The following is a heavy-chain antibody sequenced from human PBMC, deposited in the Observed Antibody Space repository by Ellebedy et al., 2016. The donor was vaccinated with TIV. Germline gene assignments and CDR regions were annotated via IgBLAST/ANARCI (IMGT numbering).Heavy chain of an antibody. CDR3: ARVLRATSGMDV. V-gene: IGHV1-2*02. D-gene: IGHD4/OR15-4a*01. J-gene: IGHJ6*02. CDR1: GYIFTAYY. Sequence: ASVKVSCKTSGYIFTAYYIHWVRQAPGQGLEWMGWINPYSGGTNSPQKFQGRVTMTRDTSVNTAYMELSRLQSDDTAVYYCARVLRATSGMDVWGQGTTVTVS. CDR2: INPYSGGT.